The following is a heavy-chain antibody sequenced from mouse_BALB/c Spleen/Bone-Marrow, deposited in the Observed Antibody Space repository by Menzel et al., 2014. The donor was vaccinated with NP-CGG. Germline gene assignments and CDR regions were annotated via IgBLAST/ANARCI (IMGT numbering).Heavy chain of an antibody. CDR1: GYAFSSYW. J-gene: IGHJ3*01. D-gene: IGHD2-3*01. Sequence: VQLHQSGAELVRPGSSVKISCKASGYAFSSYWGTWVKQRPGQGLEWIGQIYPGDGDTNYNGKFKDKVTLTADKSSSAAYMQLSRLASEGSAVYFCARVMMWCAYGGQGTLGTGAA. CDR2: IYPGDGDT. V-gene: IGHV1-80*01. CDR3: ARVMMWCAY.